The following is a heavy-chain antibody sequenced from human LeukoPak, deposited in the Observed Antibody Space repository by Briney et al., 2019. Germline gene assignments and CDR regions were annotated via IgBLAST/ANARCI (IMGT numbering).Heavy chain of an antibody. J-gene: IGHJ4*02. Sequence: GGSLRLSCAASGFTFSNYWMHWVRQAPGKGLVWVSRINSDGSSTNYADSVKGRFTISRDNAKNTLYLQMNSLRDEETAVYYCVRGSHAFDYWGQGTLVTVCS. CDR2: INSDGSST. CDR3: VRGSHAFDY. CDR1: GFTFSNYW. V-gene: IGHV3-74*01.